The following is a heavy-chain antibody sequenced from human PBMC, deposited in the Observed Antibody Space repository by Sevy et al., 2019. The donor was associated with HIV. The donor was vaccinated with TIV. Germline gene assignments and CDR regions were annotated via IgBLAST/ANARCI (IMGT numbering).Heavy chain of an antibody. J-gene: IGHJ3*02. Sequence: GESLKISCKGSGYSFTSYWISWVRQMPGKGLEWMGRIDPSDSYTNYSPSFQGHVTISADKSISTAYLQWSSLKASDTAMYYCARHFILTGYSENTFDILGQGTMVTVSS. CDR1: GYSFTSYW. CDR3: ARHFILTGYSENTFDI. CDR2: IDPSDSYT. D-gene: IGHD3-9*01. V-gene: IGHV5-10-1*01.